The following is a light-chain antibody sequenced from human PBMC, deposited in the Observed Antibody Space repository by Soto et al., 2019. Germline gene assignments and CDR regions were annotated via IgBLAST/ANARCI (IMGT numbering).Light chain of an antibody. J-gene: IGKJ1*01. V-gene: IGKV3-20*01. Sequence: EIGLTQSPGTLSLSPGERATLSGRASQSISTNYLAWYQQKPGQAPRLLIYGASSRATGIPDRFSGSGSGTDFTLTISRLEPEDSAIYYCQQYGSWTFGQGTKVEIK. CDR3: QQYGSWT. CDR1: QSISTNY. CDR2: GAS.